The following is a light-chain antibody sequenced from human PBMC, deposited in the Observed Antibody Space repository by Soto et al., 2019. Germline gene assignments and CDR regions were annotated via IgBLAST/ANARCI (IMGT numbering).Light chain of an antibody. Sequence: QLVLTQSPTASASLGASVKLTCTLSSGHNTYAIAWHHQQPEKGPQFLMQLKSDGSLSRGDGIPDRFSGSSSGAERYLIISSLQSEDEGDYYCQTWDTGIQIFGGGTKLTVL. J-gene: IGLJ2*01. CDR1: SGHNTYA. V-gene: IGLV4-69*01. CDR2: LKSDGSL. CDR3: QTWDTGIQI.